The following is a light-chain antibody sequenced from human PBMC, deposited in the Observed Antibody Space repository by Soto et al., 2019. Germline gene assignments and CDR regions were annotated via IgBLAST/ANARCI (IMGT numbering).Light chain of an antibody. Sequence: QSVLTQPRSVSGSPGQSVTISCTGTSSDVGGYNLVSWYQQHPGKAPKLMIYDVSKRPSGVPDRFSGSKSGTTASLTISGLQAEDEADYCYSYAGSYTVMVFGTGTKLTVL. V-gene: IGLV2-11*01. CDR2: DVS. CDR3: YSYAGSYTVMV. J-gene: IGLJ1*01. CDR1: SSDVGGYNL.